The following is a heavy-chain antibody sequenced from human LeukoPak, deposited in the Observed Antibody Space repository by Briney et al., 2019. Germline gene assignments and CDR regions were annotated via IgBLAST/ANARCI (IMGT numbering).Heavy chain of an antibody. D-gene: IGHD5-12*01. Sequence: GGSLGLSCAASGFTFSHYGMHWVRLAPGKGLEWVSAIWYDGSKAYSADSVKGRFTISRDNSKNTLYLQMNSLRAEDTAVYYCAKAPRGYSGYGQIWGQGTLVTVSS. CDR2: IWYDGSKA. J-gene: IGHJ4*02. CDR3: AKAPRGYSGYGQI. V-gene: IGHV3-33*06. CDR1: GFTFSHYG.